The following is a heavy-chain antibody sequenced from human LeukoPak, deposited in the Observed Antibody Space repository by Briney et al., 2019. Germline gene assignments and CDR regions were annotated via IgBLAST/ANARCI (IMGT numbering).Heavy chain of an antibody. D-gene: IGHD5-12*01. Sequence: GGSLRLSCAASGFTFSSYAMSWVRQAPGKGLEWVSAISGSGGSTYYADSVKGRFTISRDNSKNTLYLQMNSLKTEDTAVYYCTTDLQSSVTKNDIVATIGFYWGQGTLVTVSS. CDR2: ISGSGGST. V-gene: IGHV3-23*01. J-gene: IGHJ4*02. CDR1: GFTFSSYA. CDR3: TTDLQSSVTKNDIVATIGFY.